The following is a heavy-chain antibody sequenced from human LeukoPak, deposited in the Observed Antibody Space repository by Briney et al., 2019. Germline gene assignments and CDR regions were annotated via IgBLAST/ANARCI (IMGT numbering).Heavy chain of an antibody. CDR1: GFTFSSYA. CDR3: AKGLQWELPCDY. D-gene: IGHD1-26*01. V-gene: IGHV3-30*04. CDR2: ISYDGSNK. J-gene: IGHJ4*02. Sequence: GRSLRLSCAASGFTFSSYAMHWVRQAPGKGLEWVAVISYDGSNKYYADSVKGRFTISRDNSKNTLYLQMNSLRAEDTAVYYCAKGLQWELPCDYWGQGTLVTVSS.